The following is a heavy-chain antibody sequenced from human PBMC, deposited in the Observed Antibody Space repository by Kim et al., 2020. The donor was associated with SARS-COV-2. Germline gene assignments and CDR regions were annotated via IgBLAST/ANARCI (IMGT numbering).Heavy chain of an antibody. CDR2: T. J-gene: IGHJ4*02. V-gene: IGHV5-51*01. D-gene: IGHD4-17*01. Sequence: TRYSPSSQGQVTISADKSISTADLQWSSLKASDTAMYYCARQTVTTGIDYWGQGTLVTVSS. CDR3: ARQTVTTGIDY.